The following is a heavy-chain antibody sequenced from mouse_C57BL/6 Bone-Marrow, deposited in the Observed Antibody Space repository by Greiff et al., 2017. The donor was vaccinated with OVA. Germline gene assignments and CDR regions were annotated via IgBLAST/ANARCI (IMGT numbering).Heavy chain of an antibody. D-gene: IGHD2-3*01. Sequence: VNLVESGAELARPGASVKLSCKASGYTFTSYGISWVKQRTGQGLEWIGEIYPRSGNTYYNEKFKGKATLTADKSSSTAYMELRSLTSEDSAVYFCARWLLLAYWGQGTLVTVSA. J-gene: IGHJ3*01. CDR1: GYTFTSYG. V-gene: IGHV1-81*01. CDR2: IYPRSGNT. CDR3: ARWLLLAY.